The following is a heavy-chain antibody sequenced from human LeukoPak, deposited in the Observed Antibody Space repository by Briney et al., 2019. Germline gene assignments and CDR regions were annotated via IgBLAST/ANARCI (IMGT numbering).Heavy chain of an antibody. J-gene: IGHJ4*02. CDR3: AREDHSNYNY. D-gene: IGHD4-11*01. V-gene: IGHV3-30*12. CDR1: GFTFSSYG. Sequence: GGSLRLSCAASGFTFSSYGMHWVRQAPGKGLEWVAFIPYDGSNKYYPDSVKGRFTISRDNAKNSLYLQMNSLRAEDTAVYYCAREDHSNYNYWGQGTLVTVSS. CDR2: IPYDGSNK.